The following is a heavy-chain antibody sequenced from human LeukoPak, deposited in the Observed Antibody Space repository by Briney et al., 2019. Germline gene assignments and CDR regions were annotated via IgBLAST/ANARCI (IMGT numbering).Heavy chain of an antibody. D-gene: IGHD3-22*01. CDR1: GFTFSSYS. CDR3: ARAPRDYYDSSGYYYFDY. J-gene: IGHJ4*02. CDR2: ISSSSSTI. Sequence: PGGSLRLSCAASGFTFSSYSMNWVRQAPGKGLEWVSYISSSSSTIYYADSVKGRFTISRDNAKDSLYLQMNSLRAEDTAVYYCARAPRDYYDSSGYYYFDYWGQGTLVTVSS. V-gene: IGHV3-48*04.